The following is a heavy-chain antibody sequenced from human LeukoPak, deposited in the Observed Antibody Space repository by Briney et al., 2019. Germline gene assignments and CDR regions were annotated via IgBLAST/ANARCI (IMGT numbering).Heavy chain of an antibody. CDR3: ARDSSVYYFDY. CDR2: IYYSGST. J-gene: IGHJ4*02. V-gene: IGHV4-30-4*02. CDR1: GGSISSGDYY. Sequence: SETLSLTCTVSGGSISSGDYYWSWIRQPPGKGLEWIGYIYYSGSTYYNPSLKSRVTISVDTSKNQFSLKLSSVTAADTAVYYCARDSSVYYFDYWGQGTLVTVSS. D-gene: IGHD3-22*01.